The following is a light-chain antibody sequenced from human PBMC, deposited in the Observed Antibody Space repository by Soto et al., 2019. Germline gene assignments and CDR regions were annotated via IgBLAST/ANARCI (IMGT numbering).Light chain of an antibody. CDR2: EVS. V-gene: IGLV2-23*02. J-gene: IGLJ3*02. CDR3: LLYSGNALHWV. CDR1: SSDVGSYNL. Sequence: QSVLTQPASVSGSPGQSITISCIGTSSDVGSYNLVSWYQQHPGKAPKVLIYEVSERPSGVSNRFSGSKSGNTASLTISGLQAEDEAEYYCLLYSGNALHWVFGGGTKLTVL.